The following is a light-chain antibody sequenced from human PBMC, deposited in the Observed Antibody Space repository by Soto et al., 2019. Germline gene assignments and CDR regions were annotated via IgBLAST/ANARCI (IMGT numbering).Light chain of an antibody. CDR1: RTVGNY. CDR2: NAS. CDR3: QQRSNWPLT. J-gene: IGKJ4*01. Sequence: EIVLTQSPATMSLSPGERATLSCRASRTVGNYLAWYQQKPGQAPRLLIYNASNRATGIPVRFSGSGSGTDFTLTISSLEPEDFALYYCQQRSNWPLTFGRGTKVEIK. V-gene: IGKV3-11*01.